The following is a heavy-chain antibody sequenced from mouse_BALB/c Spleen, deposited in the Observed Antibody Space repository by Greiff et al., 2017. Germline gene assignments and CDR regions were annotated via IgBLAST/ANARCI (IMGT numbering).Heavy chain of an antibody. D-gene: IGHD2-14*01. CDR2: INPSTGYT. CDR1: GYTFTSYW. Sequence: QVQLQQSGAELAKPGASVKMSCKASGYTFTSYWMHWVKQRPGQGPEWIGYINPSTGYTEYNQKFKDKATLTADKSSSTAYMQLSSLTSEDSAVYYCARDYRSWFAYWGQGTLVTVSA. J-gene: IGHJ3*01. CDR3: ARDYRSWFAY. V-gene: IGHV1-7*01.